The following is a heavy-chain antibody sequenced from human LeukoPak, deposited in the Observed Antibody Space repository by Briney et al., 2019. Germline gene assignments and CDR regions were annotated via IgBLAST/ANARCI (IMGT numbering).Heavy chain of an antibody. D-gene: IGHD5-18*01. CDR3: AKDKSRGYSYGDLYYYYGMDV. CDR1: GFTFSSYG. Sequence: GGSLRLSCAASGFTFSSYGMHWVRQAPGKGLEWVAVILYDGSNKYYADSVKGRFTISRDNSKNTLYLQMNSLRAEDTAVYYCAKDKSRGYSYGDLYYYYGMDVWGQGTTVTVSS. J-gene: IGHJ6*02. V-gene: IGHV3-30*18. CDR2: ILYDGSNK.